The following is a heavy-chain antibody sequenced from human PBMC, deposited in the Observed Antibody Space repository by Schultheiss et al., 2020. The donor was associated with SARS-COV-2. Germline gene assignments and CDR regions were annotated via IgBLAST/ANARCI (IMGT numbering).Heavy chain of an antibody. CDR2: INPNSGGT. J-gene: IGHJ6*02. CDR1: GGTFSSYA. D-gene: IGHD3-22*01. CDR3: ARGGSGYYQGPYYYGMDV. Sequence: ASVKVSCKASGGTFSSYAISWVRQAPGQGLEWMGWINPNSGGTNYAQKFQGRVTMTTDTSTSTAYMELSRLRSDDTAVYYCARGGSGYYQGPYYYGMDVWGQGTTVTVSS. V-gene: IGHV1-2*02.